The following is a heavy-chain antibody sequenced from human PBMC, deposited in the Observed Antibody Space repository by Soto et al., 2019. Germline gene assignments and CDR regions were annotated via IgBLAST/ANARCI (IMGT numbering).Heavy chain of an antibody. J-gene: IGHJ3*02. CDR1: GFTFSSYW. V-gene: IGHV3-74*01. CDR2: INSDGSST. CDR3: ASTAGYSSSWGAFDI. Sequence: GGSLRLSCAASGFTFSSYWMHWVRQAPGKGLVWVSRINSDGSSTSYADSVKGRFTISRDNAKNTLYLQMNSLRAEDTAVYYCASTAGYSSSWGAFDIWGQGTMVTVSS. D-gene: IGHD6-13*01.